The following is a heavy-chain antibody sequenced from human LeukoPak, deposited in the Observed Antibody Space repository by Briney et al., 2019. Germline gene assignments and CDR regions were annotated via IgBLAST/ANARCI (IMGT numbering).Heavy chain of an antibody. CDR2: FYYSGDT. Sequence: SETLSLTCTVSGGSISSSISYWGWIRQPPGQGLEWIASFYYSGDTYHTYYNPSLKSPVTISRDTSKNQFSLNLSSVTAADTAMYYCARVDYGDYSKDFDYWGQGILVTVSS. D-gene: IGHD4-17*01. J-gene: IGHJ4*02. CDR1: GGSISSSISY. CDR3: ARVDYGDYSKDFDY. V-gene: IGHV4-39*07.